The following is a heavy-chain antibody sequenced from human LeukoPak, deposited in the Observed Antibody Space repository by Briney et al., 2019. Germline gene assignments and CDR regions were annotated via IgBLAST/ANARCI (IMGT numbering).Heavy chain of an antibody. Sequence: ASETLSLTCNVSGVSIKANSDYWGWLRQPPGKGLEWIGSIYHVGGTYYNPSLKSRVTMSVDTSKNQFSLKLNSVTAADTAVYYCARETRLMGYSSGLGFNYWGQGTLVTVSS. V-gene: IGHV4-39*07. D-gene: IGHD6-19*01. CDR1: GVSIKANSDY. CDR2: IYHVGGT. CDR3: ARETRLMGYSSGLGFNY. J-gene: IGHJ4*02.